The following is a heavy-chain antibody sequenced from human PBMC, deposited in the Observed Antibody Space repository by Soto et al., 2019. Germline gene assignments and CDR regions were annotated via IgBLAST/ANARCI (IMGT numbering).Heavy chain of an antibody. J-gene: IGHJ6*02. V-gene: IGHV4-59*01. CDR3: ARSIAAAGTWYYYYYGMDV. CDR2: IHESETT. D-gene: IGHD6-13*01. Sequence: SETLSLTCTVSGGSISNYFWSWIRQPPGKGLEWIGYIHESETTNYNPSLKSRVTMSLDTSKNQLSLRLTSVTAADTAVYYCARSIAAAGTWYYYYYGMDVWGQGTTVT. CDR1: GGSISNYF.